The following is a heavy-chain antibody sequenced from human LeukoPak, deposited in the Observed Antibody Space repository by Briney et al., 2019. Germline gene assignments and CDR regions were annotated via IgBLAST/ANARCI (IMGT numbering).Heavy chain of an antibody. J-gene: IGHJ3*02. CDR3: AKRDSGSYSHAFDI. CDR2: ISGSGGST. D-gene: IGHD1-26*01. CDR1: GFTFSSYA. V-gene: IGHV3-23*01. Sequence: GWSLRLSCAASGFTFSSYAMSWVRQAPGKWLKLVSAISGSGGSTYYADSVKCRFTISRDNSKNRLYLQMNSLRAEDTAVYYCAKRDSGSYSHAFDIWGQGTMVTVSS.